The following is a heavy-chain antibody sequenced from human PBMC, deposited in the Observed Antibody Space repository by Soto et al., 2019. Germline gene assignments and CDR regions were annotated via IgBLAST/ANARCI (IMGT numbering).Heavy chain of an antibody. CDR1: GGSISNSNW. V-gene: IGHV4-4*02. Sequence: PSETLSLTCAVSGGSISNSNWCSWVRHPPGKGLERIGESYHSGSTNYSPSLKSRVTISVDKSKNPFSLKLSSVAAADTAVYYCARACTMVRGVITGYVWFDPWGQGTLVTVSS. CDR2: SYHSGST. J-gene: IGHJ5*02. D-gene: IGHD3-10*01. CDR3: ARACTMVRGVITGYVWFDP.